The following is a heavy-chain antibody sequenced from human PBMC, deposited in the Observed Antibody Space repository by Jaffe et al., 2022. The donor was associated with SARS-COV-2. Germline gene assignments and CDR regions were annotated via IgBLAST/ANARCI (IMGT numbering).Heavy chain of an antibody. CDR1: GFTFDDYA. J-gene: IGHJ4*02. Sequence: EVQLVESGGGLEQPGRSLRLSCAASGFTFDDYAMHWVRQAPGKGLEWVSGINWNSGSIGYADSVKGRFTISRDNAKKSLYLQMNSLRAEDTALYYCAKDSGDYGDARGYFDHWGQGTLVTVSS. CDR2: INWNSGSI. V-gene: IGHV3-9*01. CDR3: AKDSGDYGDARGYFDH. D-gene: IGHD4-17*01.